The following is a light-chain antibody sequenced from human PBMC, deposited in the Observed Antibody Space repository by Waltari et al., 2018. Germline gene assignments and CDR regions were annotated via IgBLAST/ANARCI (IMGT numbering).Light chain of an antibody. CDR3: SSFSSSRSVL. CDR1: SSDVGAYNY. V-gene: IGLV2-14*01. Sequence: QSALTQPASVSGSPGQSITISCTGTSSDVGAYNYVSWYQHYPGKAPKLMIYEVSNRPSGISNRFSGSKSGNMASLTISGLQVEDEADYYCSSFSSSRSVLFGGGTKLTVL. J-gene: IGLJ2*01. CDR2: EVS.